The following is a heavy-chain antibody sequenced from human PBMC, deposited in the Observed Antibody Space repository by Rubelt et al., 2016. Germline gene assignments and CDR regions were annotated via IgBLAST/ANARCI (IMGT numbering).Heavy chain of an antibody. J-gene: IGHJ1*01. Sequence: QVQLVQSGAEVKKPGSSVKVSCKASGGTFSSYAISWVRQAPGQGLEWMGGIIPIFGTANYAQKFQGRVTITADKSTSTAYMELSSLRSEDTAVCYCATVRPNDYVWGSYRHYEYFQHWGQGTLVTVSS. CDR3: ATVRPNDYVWGSYRHYEYFQH. CDR1: GGTFSSYA. V-gene: IGHV1-69*06. CDR2: IIPIFGTA. D-gene: IGHD3-16*02.